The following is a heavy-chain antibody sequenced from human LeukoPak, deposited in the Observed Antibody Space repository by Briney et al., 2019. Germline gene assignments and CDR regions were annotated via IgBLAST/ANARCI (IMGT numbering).Heavy chain of an antibody. D-gene: IGHD3-3*01. J-gene: IGHJ4*02. CDR1: GFTLSSYW. CDR2: INSDGSST. Sequence: GGSLRLSCAASGFTLSSYWMHWVRQTPGKGPVWVSRINSDGSSTSYADSVKGRFTISRDNAKNSLYLQMNSLRAEDTAVYYCARASVGGITIFGVVIIPDYWGQGTLVTVSS. V-gene: IGHV3-74*01. CDR3: ARASVGGITIFGVVIIPDY.